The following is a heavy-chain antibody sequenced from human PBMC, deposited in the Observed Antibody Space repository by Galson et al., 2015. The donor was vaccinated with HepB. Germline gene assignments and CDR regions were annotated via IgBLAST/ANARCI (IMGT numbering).Heavy chain of an antibody. CDR3: ARLSIAAAGMRVLDY. Sequence: QSGAEVKKPGESLKISCKGSGYSFTSYWIGWVRQMPGKGLEWMGIIYPGDSDTRYSPSFQGQVTISADKSISTAYLQWSSLKASDTAMYYCARLSIAAAGMRVLDYWGQGTLVTVSS. CDR2: IYPGDSDT. D-gene: IGHD6-13*01. J-gene: IGHJ4*02. V-gene: IGHV5-51*01. CDR1: GYSFTSYW.